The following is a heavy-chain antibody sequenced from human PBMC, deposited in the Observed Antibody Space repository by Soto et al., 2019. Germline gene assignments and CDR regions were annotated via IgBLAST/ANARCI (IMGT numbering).Heavy chain of an antibody. CDR2: ISYDGSNK. CDR3: AKGQTIHYDFWSGYYGPFDY. J-gene: IGHJ4*02. D-gene: IGHD3-3*01. Sequence: GGSLRLSCAASGFTFSSYGMHWVRQAPGKGLEWVAVISYDGSNKYYADSVKGRFTISRDNSKNTLYLQMNSLRAEDTAVYYCAKGQTIHYDFWSGYYGPFDYWGQGTLVTVSS. CDR1: GFTFSSYG. V-gene: IGHV3-30*18.